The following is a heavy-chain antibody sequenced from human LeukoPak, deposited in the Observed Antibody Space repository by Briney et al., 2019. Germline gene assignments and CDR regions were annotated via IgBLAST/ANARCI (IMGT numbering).Heavy chain of an antibody. Sequence: GGSLRLSCEGSGFIFNKYGLHWVRQTPGKGLEWVAFIQYDGSDKFYADSVKGRFTISRDNSKNSLYLQMNSLRAEDSAFYYCAKAAIRYTTRWNNFDYWGQGTLVTVSS. D-gene: IGHD2-2*02. V-gene: IGHV3-30*02. CDR3: AKAAIRYTTRWNNFDY. CDR1: GFIFNKYG. J-gene: IGHJ4*02. CDR2: IQYDGSDK.